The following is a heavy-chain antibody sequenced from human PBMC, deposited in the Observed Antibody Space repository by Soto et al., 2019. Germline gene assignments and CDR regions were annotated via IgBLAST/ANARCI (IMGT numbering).Heavy chain of an antibody. CDR3: AREAIAAAGTGYYYYGMDV. Sequence: QVQLVQSGAEVKKPGASVKVSCKASGDTFTSYDINWVRQATGQGLEWMGWMNPNSGNTGYAQKFQGRVTRTRNTSISTAYMELSSLRSEDTAVYYCAREAIAAAGTGYYYYGMDVWGQGTPVTVSS. V-gene: IGHV1-8*01. D-gene: IGHD6-13*01. CDR1: GDTFTSYD. CDR2: MNPNSGNT. J-gene: IGHJ6*02.